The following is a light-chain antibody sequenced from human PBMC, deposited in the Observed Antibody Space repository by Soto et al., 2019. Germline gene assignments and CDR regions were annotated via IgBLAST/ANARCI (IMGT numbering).Light chain of an antibody. CDR1: SSDVGVYDY. CDR3: SSYTSSSLYV. Sequence: QSVLTQPASVSGSPGQSITISCTGTSSDVGVYDYVSWYQQLPGKAPKLMIYDVSDRPSGVSNRFSGYKSGNTASLTISGLQAEDEADYYCSSYTSSSLYVFGPGTKVTV. V-gene: IGLV2-14*01. J-gene: IGLJ1*01. CDR2: DVS.